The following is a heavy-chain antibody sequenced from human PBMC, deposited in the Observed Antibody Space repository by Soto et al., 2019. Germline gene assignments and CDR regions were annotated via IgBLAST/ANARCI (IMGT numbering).Heavy chain of an antibody. Sequence: ASVKVSCKASGYTFTSYDINWVRQATGQGLEWMGWMNPNSGNTGYAQKFQGRVTMTRNTSISTAYMELSSLRSEDTAVYYCARGAISGTQYDFWRNYYYYYMDVWGKGTTVTVSS. J-gene: IGHJ6*03. D-gene: IGHD3-3*01. CDR1: GYTFTSYD. V-gene: IGHV1-8*01. CDR2: MNPNSGNT. CDR3: ARGAISGTQYDFWRNYYYYYMDV.